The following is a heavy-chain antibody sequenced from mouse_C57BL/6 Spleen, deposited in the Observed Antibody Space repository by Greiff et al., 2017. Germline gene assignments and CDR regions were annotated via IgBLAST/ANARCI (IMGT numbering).Heavy chain of an antibody. CDR1: GYSITSGYY. J-gene: IGHJ2*01. CDR2: ISYDGSN. D-gene: IGHD1-1*01. Sequence: EVQLQESGPGLVKPSQSLSLTCSVTGYSITSGYYWNWIRQFPGNKLEWMGYISYDGSNNYNPSLKNRISITRDTSKNQFFLKLNSVTTEDTATYYCARGVVAYYFDYWGQGTTLTVSS. CDR3: ARGVVAYYFDY. V-gene: IGHV3-6*01.